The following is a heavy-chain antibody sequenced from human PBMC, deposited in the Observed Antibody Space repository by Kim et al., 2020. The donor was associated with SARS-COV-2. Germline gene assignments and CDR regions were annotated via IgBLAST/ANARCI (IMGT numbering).Heavy chain of an antibody. CDR1: GFTFSSYG. J-gene: IGHJ6*02. CDR3: ARDGYGSRSTYYYGIDV. D-gene: IGHD6-19*01. CDR2: IWYDGSHH. Sequence: GGSLRLSCAASGFTFSSYGMHWVRQAPGKGLEWVAVIWYDGSHHYYADSMKGRFTISRDNSKNTLSLQMNSLRAEDTGVYYCARDGYGSRSTYYYGIDVWGQGTTVTVSS. V-gene: IGHV3-33*01.